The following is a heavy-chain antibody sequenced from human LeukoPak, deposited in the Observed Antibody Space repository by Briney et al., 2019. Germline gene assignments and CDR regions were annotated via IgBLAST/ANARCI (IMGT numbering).Heavy chain of an antibody. V-gene: IGHV1-69*13. CDR1: GGTFISYA. J-gene: IGHJ6*02. Sequence: ASVKVSCKASGGTFISYAISWVRQAPGQGLEWMGGIIPIFGTANYAQKFQGRVTITADESTSTAYMELSSLRSEDTAVYYCARAPKTIFGVVIISTGMDVWGQGTTVTVSS. CDR2: IIPIFGTA. CDR3: ARAPKTIFGVVIISTGMDV. D-gene: IGHD3-3*01.